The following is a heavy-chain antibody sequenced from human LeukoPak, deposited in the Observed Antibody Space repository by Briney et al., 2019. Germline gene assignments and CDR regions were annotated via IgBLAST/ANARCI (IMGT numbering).Heavy chain of an antibody. D-gene: IGHD5-18*01. CDR2: IKQDGSEK. V-gene: IGHV3-7*01. J-gene: IGHJ4*02. Sequence: GGSLRLSCAASGFTFTRDWMSWVRQAPGKGLVWVAMIKQDGSEKYYVDSVKGRFTISSDNTKNSLYLQMNSLRAEDTAVYYCATLDTAMVTNFGYWGQGTLVTVSS. CDR1: GFTFTRDW. CDR3: ATLDTAMVTNFGY.